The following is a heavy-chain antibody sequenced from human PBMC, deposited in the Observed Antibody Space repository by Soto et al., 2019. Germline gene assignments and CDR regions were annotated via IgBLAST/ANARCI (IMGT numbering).Heavy chain of an antibody. CDR2: ISAYNGNT. V-gene: IGHV1-18*01. J-gene: IGHJ4*02. D-gene: IGHD6-13*01. CDR3: ARDPPTIASAGREDY. CDR1: GYTFTSYG. Sequence: QVQLVQSGAEVKKPGASVKVSCKASGYTFTSYGISWVRQAPGQGLEWMGWISAYNGNTNYAQKLQGRVTMTTDTSTSTAYLGLRSLRSDDTAVYYCARDPPTIASAGREDYWGQGTLVTVSS.